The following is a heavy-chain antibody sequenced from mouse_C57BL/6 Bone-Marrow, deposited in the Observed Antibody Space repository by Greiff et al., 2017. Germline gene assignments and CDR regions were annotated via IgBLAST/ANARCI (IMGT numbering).Heavy chain of an antibody. CDR3: ARDSYYYGSSYAMDY. CDR2: IDPEDGET. D-gene: IGHD1-1*01. Sequence: EVQLQQPGAELVKPGASVKLSCTASGFNITDYYMHWVKQRTEQGLEWIGRIDPEDGETKYAQKFKGKATITADTSSNTAYLQLSSLTSEDTAVYDCARDSYYYGSSYAMDYWGQGTSVTVSS. J-gene: IGHJ4*01. CDR1: GFNITDYY. V-gene: IGHV14-2*01.